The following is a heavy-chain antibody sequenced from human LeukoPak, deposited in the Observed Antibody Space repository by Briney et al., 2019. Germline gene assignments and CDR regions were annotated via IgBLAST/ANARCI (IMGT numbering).Heavy chain of an antibody. J-gene: IGHJ4*02. CDR1: GFTFSSYG. Sequence: PGGSLRLSCAASGFTFSSYGMHWVRQAPGKGLEWVALISYDGSNKYYADSVKGRFTISRDNSKNTLYLQMNSLRAEDTAVYYCAKDYSGSYFLWGQGTLVTVSS. CDR2: ISYDGSNK. V-gene: IGHV3-30*18. CDR3: AKDYSGSYFL. D-gene: IGHD1-26*01.